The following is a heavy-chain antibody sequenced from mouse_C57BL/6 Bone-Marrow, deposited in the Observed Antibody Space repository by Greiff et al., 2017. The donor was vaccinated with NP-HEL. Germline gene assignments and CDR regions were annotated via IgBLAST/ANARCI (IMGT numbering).Heavy chain of an antibody. J-gene: IGHJ2*01. CDR1: GYTFTSYW. Sequence: QVQLQQPGAELVMPGASVKLSCKASGYTFTSYWMHWVKQRPGQGLEWSGEIDPSDSYTNYNQKFKGKSTLTVDKSSSTAYMQLSSLTSEDSAVYYCARDGYYVGFDYWGQGTTLTVSS. V-gene: IGHV1-69*01. CDR2: IDPSDSYT. CDR3: ARDGYYVGFDY. D-gene: IGHD2-3*01.